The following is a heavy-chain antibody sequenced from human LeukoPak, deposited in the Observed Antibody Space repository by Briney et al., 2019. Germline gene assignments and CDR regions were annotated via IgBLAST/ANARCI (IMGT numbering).Heavy chain of an antibody. V-gene: IGHV3-23*01. D-gene: IGHD2-2*01. J-gene: IGHJ6*02. Sequence: PGGSLRLSCAASGFTFSSYAMSWVRQAPGKGLEWVSAISGSGGSTYYADSVKGRFTISRDNSKNTLYLQMNSLRAEDTAVYYCESLPAAAYYYGMDVWGQGTTVTVSS. CDR3: ESLPAAAYYYGMDV. CDR2: ISGSGGST. CDR1: GFTFSSYA.